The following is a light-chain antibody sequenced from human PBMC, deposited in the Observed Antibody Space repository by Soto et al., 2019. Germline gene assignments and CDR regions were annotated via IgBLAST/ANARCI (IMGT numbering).Light chain of an antibody. CDR3: QQYDDPALT. CDR2: DAS. CDR1: QNINTY. Sequence: DIQMTQSPSSLSASVGDRVTMTCQSSQNINTYLNWYQQRPGQAPKLLIYDASILEPGVPSRFSGSSAGTEFPFTIDSLPPEDIATYYWQQYDDPALTFGGGTKVE. J-gene: IGKJ4*01. V-gene: IGKV1-33*01.